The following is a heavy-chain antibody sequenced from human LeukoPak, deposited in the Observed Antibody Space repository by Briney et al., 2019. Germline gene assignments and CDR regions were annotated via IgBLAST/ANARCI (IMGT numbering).Heavy chain of an antibody. V-gene: IGHV3-48*04. Sequence: GGSLRLSCAASGFTFSSCSMNWVRQAPGKGLEWVSYISSSSSTIYYADSVKGRFTISRDNAKNSLYLQMNSLRAEDTAVYYCARGPQPLTYYYGSGIPPWFDPWGQGTLVTASS. J-gene: IGHJ5*02. CDR2: ISSSSSTI. CDR3: ARGPQPLTYYYGSGIPPWFDP. D-gene: IGHD3-10*01. CDR1: GFTFSSCS.